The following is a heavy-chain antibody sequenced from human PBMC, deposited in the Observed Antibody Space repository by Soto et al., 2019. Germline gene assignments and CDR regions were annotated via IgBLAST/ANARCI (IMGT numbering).Heavy chain of an antibody. J-gene: IGHJ6*02. Sequence: SVKVSCKASGGTFSSYAISWVRQAPGQGLEWMGGIIPIFGTANYAQKFQGRVTITADESTSTAYMELSSLRSEDTAVYYCARSTYYDFWSGEPGATENYYYGMDVWGQGTTVTVSS. CDR1: GGTFSSYA. CDR2: IIPIFGTA. D-gene: IGHD3-3*01. V-gene: IGHV1-69*13. CDR3: ARSTYYDFWSGEPGATENYYYGMDV.